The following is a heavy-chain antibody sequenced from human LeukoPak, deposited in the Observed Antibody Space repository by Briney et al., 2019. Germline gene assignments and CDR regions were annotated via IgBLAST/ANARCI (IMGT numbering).Heavy chain of an antibody. Sequence: GGSLRLSCAASGFTFSSYAMSWARQAPGKGLEWVSAISGSGGSTYYADSVKGRSTISRDNSKNTLYLQMNSLRADDTAMYYCARAVGGSNDYWGQGTLATVSS. D-gene: IGHD5-24*01. CDR2: ISGSGGST. CDR3: ARAVGGSNDY. J-gene: IGHJ4*02. CDR1: GFTFSSYA. V-gene: IGHV3-23*01.